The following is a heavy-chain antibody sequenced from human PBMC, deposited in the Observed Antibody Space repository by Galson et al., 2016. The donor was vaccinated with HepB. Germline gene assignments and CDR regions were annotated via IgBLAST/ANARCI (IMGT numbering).Heavy chain of an antibody. Sequence: PALVKPTQTLTLTCTFSGSSLSSNGMGVGWVRQPPGRALEWLALIHWDDNSRYSPSLRSRLFIAKDTSKNLAVLVMTNIDPLDTATYFCVHRNSDGLFDYWGQGLLVTVSS. J-gene: IGHJ4*02. CDR2: IHWDDNS. V-gene: IGHV2-5*02. CDR1: GSSLSSNGMG. D-gene: IGHD5-18*01. CDR3: VHRNSDGLFDY.